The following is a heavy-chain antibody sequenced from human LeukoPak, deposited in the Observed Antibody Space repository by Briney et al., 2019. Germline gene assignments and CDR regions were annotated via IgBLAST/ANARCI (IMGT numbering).Heavy chain of an antibody. D-gene: IGHD1-26*01. J-gene: IGHJ6*03. CDR1: GFTFSSYS. V-gene: IGHV3-21*01. Sequence: GGSLRLSCAASGFTFSSYSMNWGRQAPGKGLEWVSSISPSNSYIYYADSVKGRFTISRDNSKNTLYLQMNSLRAEDTAVYYCARVAEVGVTGYYYYMDVWGKGTTVTISS. CDR3: ARVAEVGVTGYYYYMDV. CDR2: ISPSNSYI.